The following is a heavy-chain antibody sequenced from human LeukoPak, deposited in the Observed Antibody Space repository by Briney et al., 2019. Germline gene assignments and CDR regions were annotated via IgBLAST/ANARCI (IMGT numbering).Heavy chain of an antibody. CDR2: ISGSGGST. D-gene: IGHD6-6*01. J-gene: IGHJ4*02. V-gene: IGHV3-23*01. Sequence: GGSLRLSCAASGFTFSSYAMSWVRQAPGEGLEWVSAISGSGGSTYYADSVKGRFTISRDNSKNTLYLQMNSLRAEDTAVYYCAKVSSSSPYFDYWGQGTLVTVSS. CDR3: AKVSSSSPYFDY. CDR1: GFTFSSYA.